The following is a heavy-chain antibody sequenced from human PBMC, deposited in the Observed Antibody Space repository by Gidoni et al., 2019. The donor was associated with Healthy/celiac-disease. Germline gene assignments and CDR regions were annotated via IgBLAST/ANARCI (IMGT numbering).Heavy chain of an antibody. Sequence: EVQLVDSGGGLVQPGRSLRLSCAASGFTFDDYAMHWVRQAPGKGLEWVSGISWNSGSIGYADSVKGRFTISRDNAKNSLYLQMNSLRAEDTALYYCAKDKGLSGSYNPLDYWGQGTLVTVSS. CDR3: AKDKGLSGSYNPLDY. CDR1: GFTFDDYA. J-gene: IGHJ4*02. V-gene: IGHV3-9*01. D-gene: IGHD1-26*01. CDR2: ISWNSGSI.